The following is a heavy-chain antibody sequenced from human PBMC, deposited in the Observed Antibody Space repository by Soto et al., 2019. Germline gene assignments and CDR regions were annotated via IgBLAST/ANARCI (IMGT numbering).Heavy chain of an antibody. CDR1: GYSFFSHW. CDR2: IYPADSET. V-gene: IGHV5-51*01. D-gene: IGHD3-22*01. CDR3: ARRPWLSGYYDY. J-gene: IGHJ4*02. Sequence: PGESLKISCKGSGYSFFSHWIGWVRQMPGKGLEWVGIIYPADSETRYSPSFQGQVTISVDKSTNTAYLQWSSLKASDTAMYYCARRPWLSGYYDYWGQGTLVTVS.